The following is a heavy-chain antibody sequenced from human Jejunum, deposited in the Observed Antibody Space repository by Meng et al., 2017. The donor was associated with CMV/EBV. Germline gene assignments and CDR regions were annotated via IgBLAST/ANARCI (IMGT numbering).Heavy chain of an antibody. V-gene: IGHV3-23*01. CDR2: ISGSGSST. CDR3: AKRSGYGANSFFDN. J-gene: IGHJ4*02. CDR1: GFTFSSYA. D-gene: IGHD4-23*01. Sequence: GFTFSSYAMSWARQAPGKGLEWVSTISGSGSSTYYAGSVRGQFAISRDNSENTVYLQVHSLRAGDTAVYYCAKRSGYGANSFFDNWGQGTLVTVSS.